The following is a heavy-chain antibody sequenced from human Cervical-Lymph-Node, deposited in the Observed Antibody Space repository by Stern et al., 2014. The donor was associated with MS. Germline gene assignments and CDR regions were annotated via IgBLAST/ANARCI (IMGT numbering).Heavy chain of an antibody. D-gene: IGHD2-15*01. V-gene: IGHV3-33*01. CDR1: GFTFSSYG. CDR3: ARDGRYCSGGSCYSQDYYYGMDV. CDR2: IWYDGSNN. J-gene: IGHJ6*02. Sequence: VQLVESGGGVVQPGRSLRLSCAASGFTFSSYGMHWVRQAPGKGLEWVAVIWYDGSNNYYADSVKGRFTISRDNSKNTLYLQMNSLRAEDTAVYYCARDGRYCSGGSCYSQDYYYGMDVWGQGTTVTVSS.